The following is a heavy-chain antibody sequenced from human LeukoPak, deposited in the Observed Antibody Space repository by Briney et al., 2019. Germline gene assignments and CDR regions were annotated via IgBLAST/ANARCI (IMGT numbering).Heavy chain of an antibody. Sequence: VASVKVSCKASGYTFTSYGITWVRQAPGQGLEWMGWISVYNANTNYAQKLQGWVTMTRDTSISTAYMELSRLRSDDTAVYYCAREAEGDAFDIWGQGTMVTVSS. J-gene: IGHJ3*02. CDR2: ISVYNANT. CDR3: AREAEGDAFDI. CDR1: GYTFTSYG. D-gene: IGHD1-14*01. V-gene: IGHV1-18*01.